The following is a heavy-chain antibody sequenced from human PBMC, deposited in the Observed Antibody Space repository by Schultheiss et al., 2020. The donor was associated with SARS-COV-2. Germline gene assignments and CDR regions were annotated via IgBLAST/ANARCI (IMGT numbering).Heavy chain of an antibody. CDR3: ARDPYGSGNYYNDY. D-gene: IGHD3-10*01. J-gene: IGHJ4*02. Sequence: GGSLRLSCAASGFTFSSYAMSWVRQAPGKGLEWVSLLSGRGDSTDYADSVKGRFTISRDNARNSLYLQMNSLRDEDTAVYYCARDPYGSGNYYNDYWGQGTLVTVSS. CDR1: GFTFSSYA. CDR2: LSGRGDST. V-gene: IGHV3-23*01.